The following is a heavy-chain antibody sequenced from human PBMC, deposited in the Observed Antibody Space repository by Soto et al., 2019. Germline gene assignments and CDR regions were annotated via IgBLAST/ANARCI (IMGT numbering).Heavy chain of an antibody. CDR2: IYYSGST. V-gene: IGHV4-59*01. Sequence: SEAPSVICTVSGGSISSYYWSWIRQPPGKGLEWIGYIYYSGSTNYNPSLKSRVTISVDTSKNQFSLKLSSVTAADTAVYFCARDSSGIAAGWDCWGHVTLVPVSP. D-gene: IGHD6-13*01. J-gene: IGHJ4*01. CDR3: ARDSSGIAAGWDC. CDR1: GGSISSYY.